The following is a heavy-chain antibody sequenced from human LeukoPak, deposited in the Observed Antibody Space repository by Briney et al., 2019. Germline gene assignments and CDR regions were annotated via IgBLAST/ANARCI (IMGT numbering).Heavy chain of an antibody. CDR3: AKERCSSKYGRALLRRNCFDP. Sequence: PGGSLSLSCAASGHTFSIYDLSWVRQAPGKGLEWVSGISAFGGSTYYADSVKGGFTLSRDSSKRTLYVQMNSLRAENTAVYYCAKERCSSKYGRALLRRNCFDPWGRGTLVTVSS. D-gene: IGHD4-11*01. CDR1: GHTFSIYD. V-gene: IGHV3-23*01. CDR2: ISAFGGST. J-gene: IGHJ5*02.